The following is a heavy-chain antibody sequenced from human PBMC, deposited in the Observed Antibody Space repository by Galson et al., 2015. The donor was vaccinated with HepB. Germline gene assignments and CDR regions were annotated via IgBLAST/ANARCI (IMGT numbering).Heavy chain of an antibody. V-gene: IGHV3-49*03. Sequence: SLRLSCAASGFTFGNYAMNWFRQAPGKGLEWVGFIRSKTYGGTTEYAASVKGRFTISRDDSKSIAYLQMNSLKTEDTAVYYCTRRGIEWELLHAFDIWGQGTMVTVSS. D-gene: IGHD1-26*01. CDR1: GFTFGNYA. J-gene: IGHJ3*02. CDR3: TRRGIEWELLHAFDI. CDR2: IRSKTYGGTT.